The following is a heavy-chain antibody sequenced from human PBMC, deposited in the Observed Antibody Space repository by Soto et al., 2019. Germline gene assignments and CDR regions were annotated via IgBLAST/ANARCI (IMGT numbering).Heavy chain of an antibody. V-gene: IGHV1-69*13. CDR1: GGTFSSYA. D-gene: IGHD3-9*01. CDR2: IIPIFGTA. Sequence: ASVKVSCKASGGTFSSYAISWVRQAPGQGLEWMGGIIPIFGTANYAQKFQGRVTITADESTSTAYMELSSLRSEDTAVYYCARVLRYFDWPPADWGQGTLVTVSS. J-gene: IGHJ4*02. CDR3: ARVLRYFDWPPAD.